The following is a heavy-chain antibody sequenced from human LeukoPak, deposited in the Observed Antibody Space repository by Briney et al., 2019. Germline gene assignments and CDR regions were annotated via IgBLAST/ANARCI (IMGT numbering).Heavy chain of an antibody. J-gene: IGHJ4*02. V-gene: IGHV4-39*01. CDR3: VRHGSGYTSSWYCPLDY. CDR2: IYYSGIT. CDR1: GGSITTGIYY. D-gene: IGHD6-13*01. Sequence: KPSETLSLTCAVSGGSITTGIYYWGWIRQPPGKGLEWIGNIYYSGITHYNPSFESRLTISVDTSKNQFSPKLSSVTAADTAVYYCVRHGSGYTSSWYCPLDYWGQGTLVTVSS.